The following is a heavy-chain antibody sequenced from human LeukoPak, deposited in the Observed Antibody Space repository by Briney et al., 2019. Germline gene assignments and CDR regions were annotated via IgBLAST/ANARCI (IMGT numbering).Heavy chain of an antibody. V-gene: IGHV4-61*02. CDR2: IYTSGST. CDR1: GGSISSGSYY. Sequence: SQTLSLTCTVSGGSISSGSYYWSWIRQPAGKGLEWIGRIYTSGSTNYNPSLKSRVTISVDTSKNQFSLKLSSVTAADTAVYYCAREESGRRDGYNYGYWGQGTLVTVSS. CDR3: AREESGRRDGYNYGY. J-gene: IGHJ4*02. D-gene: IGHD5-24*01.